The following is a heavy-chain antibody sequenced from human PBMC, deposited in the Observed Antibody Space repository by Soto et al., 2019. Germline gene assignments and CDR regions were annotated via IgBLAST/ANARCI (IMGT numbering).Heavy chain of an antibody. D-gene: IGHD2-15*01. J-gene: IGHJ6*02. CDR1: GYSFTSYW. CDR2: IYPGDSDT. CDR3: ARASYCSGGSCYNVGYYYGMDV. V-gene: IGHV5-51*01. Sequence: PGESLKISCKGSGYSFTSYWIGWVRQMPGKGLEWMGIIYPGDSDTRYSPSFQGQVTISADKSISTAYLQWSSLKASDTAMYYCARASYCSGGSCYNVGYYYGMDVWGQGTTVTGSS.